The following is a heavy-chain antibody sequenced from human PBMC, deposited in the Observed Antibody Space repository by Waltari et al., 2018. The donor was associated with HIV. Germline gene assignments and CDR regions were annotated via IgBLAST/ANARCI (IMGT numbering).Heavy chain of an antibody. CDR2: MNPNSRNT. CDR1: GYIFNNYD. Sequence: QVQLVQSGAEVKQPGASVKVSCKASGYIFNNYDINWVRPATGQGLEWMGWMNPNSRNTGYAQKFQGRVTMTRDTSITTAYMELSSLKSEDTAVYYCARAVNAVGAPHWFAPWGQGTLVTVSS. CDR3: ARAVNAVGAPHWFAP. V-gene: IGHV1-8*01. D-gene: IGHD1-26*01. J-gene: IGHJ5*02.